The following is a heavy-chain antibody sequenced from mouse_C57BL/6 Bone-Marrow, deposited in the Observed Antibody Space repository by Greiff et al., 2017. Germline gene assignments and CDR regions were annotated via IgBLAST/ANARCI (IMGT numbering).Heavy chain of an antibody. CDR1: GYAFSSSW. CDR3: ARTLAY. V-gene: IGHV1-82*01. CDR2: IYPGDGDT. Sequence: VQLQQSGPELVKPGASVTISCKASGYAFSSSWMNWVKQRPGQGLEWIGRIYPGDGDTNYNGKFKGKATLTADTSSSTAYMQLSSLTSEDSAVXFYARTLAYWGQGTLVTVSA. J-gene: IGHJ3*01.